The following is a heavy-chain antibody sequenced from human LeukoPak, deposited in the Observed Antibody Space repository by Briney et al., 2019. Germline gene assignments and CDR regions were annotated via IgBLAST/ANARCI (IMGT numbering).Heavy chain of an antibody. Sequence: SETLSLTCTVSGGSISSYYWSWIRQPPGKGREWIGSIYYSGSTYYNPSLKSRVTISVDTSKNQFSLKLSSVTAADTAVYYCASQGYCSGGSCRGGAFDIWGQGTMVTVSS. J-gene: IGHJ3*02. CDR1: GGSISSYY. CDR2: IYYSGST. CDR3: ASQGYCSGGSCRGGAFDI. V-gene: IGHV4-59*05. D-gene: IGHD2-15*01.